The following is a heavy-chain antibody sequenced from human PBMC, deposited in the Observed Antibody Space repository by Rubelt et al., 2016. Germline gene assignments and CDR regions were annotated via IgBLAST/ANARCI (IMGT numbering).Heavy chain of an antibody. CDR3: ARVSIAAAGHFDY. V-gene: IGHV4-39*07. CDR2: SGST. D-gene: IGHD6-13*01. Sequence: SGSTYYNPSLKSRVTISVDTSKNQFSLKLSSVTAADTAVYYCARVSIAAAGHFDYWGQGTLVTVSS. J-gene: IGHJ4*02.